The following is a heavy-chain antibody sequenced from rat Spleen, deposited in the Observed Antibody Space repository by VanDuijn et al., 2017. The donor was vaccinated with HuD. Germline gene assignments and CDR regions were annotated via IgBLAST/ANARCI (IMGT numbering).Heavy chain of an antibody. V-gene: IGHV2-13*01. J-gene: IGHJ2*01. CDR1: GFSVSSHG. CDR2: IWGDGST. D-gene: IGHD1-1*01. CDR3: ARDYFSDVYFAY. Sequence: QVQLKESGPGLVQPSQTLSLTCTVSGFSVSSHGVIWVRQPPGKGLERMGGIWGDGSTKYNSALKSRLSISRDTSKSQVYLKRNSLQTEDTTTYYGARDYFSDVYFAYWGQGVMDTVSS.